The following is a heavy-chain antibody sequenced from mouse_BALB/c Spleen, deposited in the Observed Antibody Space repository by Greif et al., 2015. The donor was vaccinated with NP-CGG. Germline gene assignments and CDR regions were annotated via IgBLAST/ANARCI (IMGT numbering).Heavy chain of an antibody. CDR3: ATGFAY. V-gene: IGHV5-6-3*01. CDR2: INSNGGST. Sequence: DVKLQESGGGLVQPGGSLKLSCAASGFTFSSYGMSWVRQTPDKRLELVATINSNGGSTYYPDSVKGRFTISRDNAKNTLYLQMSSLKSEDTAMYYCATGFAYWGQGTLVTVSA. CDR1: GFTFSSYG. J-gene: IGHJ3*01.